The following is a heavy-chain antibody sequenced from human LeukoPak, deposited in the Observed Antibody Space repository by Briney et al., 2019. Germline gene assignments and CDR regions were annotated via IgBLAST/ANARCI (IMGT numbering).Heavy chain of an antibody. Sequence: GGSLRLSCAASGFSFSGYYMTWIRQAPGKGLEWVSYISSSGATKYYADSVKGRFTISRDNAKNSLYLQMNSLRAEDTALYYCAKTRRLRPFGAFDIWGQGTMVTVSS. J-gene: IGHJ3*02. CDR3: AKTRRLRPFGAFDI. D-gene: IGHD5-12*01. CDR2: ISSSGATK. V-gene: IGHV3-11*01. CDR1: GFSFSGYY.